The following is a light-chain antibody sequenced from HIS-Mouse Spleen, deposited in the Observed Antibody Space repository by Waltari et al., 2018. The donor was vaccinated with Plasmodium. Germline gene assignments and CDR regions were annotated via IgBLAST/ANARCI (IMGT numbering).Light chain of an antibody. Sequence: SYELTQPPSVSVSPGQTASITCSGDKLGAKYAFWYQQKPGQSPVLVIYQDSKRPSGIPERFSGSNSGNTATLTISGTQAMDEADYYCQAWDSSTDYVFGTGTKVTVL. CDR2: QDS. V-gene: IGLV3-1*01. CDR3: QAWDSSTDYV. J-gene: IGLJ1*01. CDR1: KLGAKY.